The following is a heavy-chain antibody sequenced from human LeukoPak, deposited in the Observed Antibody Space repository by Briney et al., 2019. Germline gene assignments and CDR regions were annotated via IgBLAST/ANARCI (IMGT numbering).Heavy chain of an antibody. D-gene: IGHD5-24*01. J-gene: IGHJ4*02. CDR2: IYHSGST. CDR3: ARAQGDGYNYFYFDY. Sequence: SQTLSLTCTVSGGSISSGGYYWSWIRQPPGKGLEWIGYIYHSGSTYYNPSLKSRVTISVDRSKNQFSLKLSSVTAADTAVYYCARAQGDGYNYFYFDYWGQGTLVTVSS. V-gene: IGHV4-30-2*01. CDR1: GGSISSGGYY.